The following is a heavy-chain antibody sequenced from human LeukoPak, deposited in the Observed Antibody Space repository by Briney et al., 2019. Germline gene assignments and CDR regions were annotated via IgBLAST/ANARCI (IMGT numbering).Heavy chain of an antibody. Sequence: GRSLRLSCAASGFTFDDYAMHWVRQAPGKGLEWVSGISWNSGSIAYADSVRGRFTISRDNAKNSLYLQMNSLRAEDTAVYYCARGRTGDRGAFDYWGQGTLVTVSS. CDR3: ARGRTGDRGAFDY. D-gene: IGHD7-27*01. J-gene: IGHJ4*02. CDR1: GFTFDDYA. V-gene: IGHV3-9*01. CDR2: ISWNSGSI.